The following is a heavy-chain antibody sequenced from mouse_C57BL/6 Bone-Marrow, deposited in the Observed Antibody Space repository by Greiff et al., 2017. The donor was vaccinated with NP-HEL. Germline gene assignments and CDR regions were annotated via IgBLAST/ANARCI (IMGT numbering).Heavy chain of an antibody. CDR1: GFSLSTSGMG. J-gene: IGHJ4*01. CDR2: IYWDDDK. CDR3: ARRPYYYGNGYYAMDY. V-gene: IGHV8-12*01. Sequence: QVTLKESGPGILQSSQTLSLTCSFSGFSLSTSGMGVSWIRQPSGKGLEWLAHIYWDDDKRYNPSLKSRLTISKDTSRNQVFLKITSVDTADTATYYCARRPYYYGNGYYAMDYWGQGTSVTVSS. D-gene: IGHD1-1*01.